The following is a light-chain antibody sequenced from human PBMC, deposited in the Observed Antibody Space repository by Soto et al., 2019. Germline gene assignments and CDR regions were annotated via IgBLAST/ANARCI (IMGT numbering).Light chain of an antibody. CDR2: KAS. CDR3: QQYNSFWT. V-gene: IGKV1-5*03. J-gene: IGKJ1*01. Sequence: DIQMTQSPSTLSASVGDRVTITCRASQSISSWLAWYQQKPGKAPKLLIYKASSFESGVPSRFSGSGSGTVFTLTISSLQPDDFATYYCQQYNSFWTFGQGTKVEIK. CDR1: QSISSW.